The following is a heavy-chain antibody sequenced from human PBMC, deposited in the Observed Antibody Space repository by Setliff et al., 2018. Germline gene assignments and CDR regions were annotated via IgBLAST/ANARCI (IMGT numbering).Heavy chain of an antibody. D-gene: IGHD3-10*01. CDR3: ATLSKYPYGSGSYMGIRWFDP. J-gene: IGHJ5*02. CDR2: VDPEDGET. CDR1: GYTFTDYY. Sequence: GASVKVSCKASGYTFTDYYMHWVQQAPGKGLEWMGRVDPEDGETISAEKFQGRVTITADTSTDTAYMELSSLRSEDKAVYYCATLSKYPYGSGSYMGIRWFDPWGQGTRVTVSS. V-gene: IGHV1-69-2*01.